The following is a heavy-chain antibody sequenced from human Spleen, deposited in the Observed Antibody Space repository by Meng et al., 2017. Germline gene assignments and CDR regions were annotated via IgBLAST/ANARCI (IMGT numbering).Heavy chain of an antibody. CDR3: ARWGYFDILTGYFSDH. CDR2: LGAHDGDT. D-gene: IGHD3-9*01. CDR1: HYTFTGDG. J-gene: IGHJ4*02. Sequence: QVLRAGAQLKRPGASVNIYCKPSHYTFTGDGVGWFRQAPGQGLEWMAWLGAHDGDTSHAPRFQGRVTVTADRPTATAYMELRSLREDDTAVYYCARWGYFDILTGYFSDHWGQGTLVTVSS. V-gene: IGHV1-18*01.